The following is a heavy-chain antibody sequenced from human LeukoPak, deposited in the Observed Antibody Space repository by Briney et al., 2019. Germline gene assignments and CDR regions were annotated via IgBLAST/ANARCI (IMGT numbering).Heavy chain of an antibody. D-gene: IGHD4-17*01. CDR1: GGTFSSYA. CDR3: ARGLLTTVTAFDY. CDR2: IIPIFGTA. J-gene: IGHJ4*02. Sequence: SVKVSCKASGGTFSSYAISWVRQAPGQGLEWMGGIIPIFGTANYAQKFQGRVTITADESTSTAYMELSSLRSENTAVYYCARGLLTTVTAFDYWGQGTLVTVSS. V-gene: IGHV1-69*13.